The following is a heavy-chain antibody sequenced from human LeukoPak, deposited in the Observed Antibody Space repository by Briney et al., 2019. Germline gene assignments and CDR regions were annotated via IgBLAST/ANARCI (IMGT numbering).Heavy chain of an antibody. Sequence: PGGSLRLSCAASGFTFSSYAMHWLRQSPGKGLEWVAVISYDGINKFYADSVRGRFTISRDNTKNSLYLQMNSLRAEDTAVYFCARDKWERTFDVWGQGTMVTVSS. D-gene: IGHD1-26*01. V-gene: IGHV3-30*04. CDR3: ARDKWERTFDV. CDR2: ISYDGINK. CDR1: GFTFSSYA. J-gene: IGHJ3*01.